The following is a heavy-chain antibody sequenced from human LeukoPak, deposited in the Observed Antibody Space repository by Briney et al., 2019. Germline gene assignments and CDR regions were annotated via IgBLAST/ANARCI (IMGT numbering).Heavy chain of an antibody. J-gene: IGHJ6*02. V-gene: IGHV3-30*18. CDR2: ILFVGSIK. D-gene: IGHD3-9*01. Sequence: GGPRRLSCAASGFTFSSYGMHGVRRTPGKGRGGGAVILFVGSIKYCADSVKGRFTISRHNTKHPLYLQMNSLRAEDTAVYYCAKDRKYFDWSIQDSYHYGMDVWGQGTTVTVSS. CDR1: GFTFSSYG. CDR3: AKDRKYFDWSIQDSYHYGMDV.